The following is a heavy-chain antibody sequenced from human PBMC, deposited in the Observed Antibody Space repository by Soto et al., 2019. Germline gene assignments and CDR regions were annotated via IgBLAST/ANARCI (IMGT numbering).Heavy chain of an antibody. CDR3: ARESPLYGGSTGHFDY. J-gene: IGHJ4*02. V-gene: IGHV1-69*06. D-gene: IGHD3-10*01. CDR2: IIPIFGTA. CDR1: GGTFSSYA. Sequence: GASVKVSCKASGGTFSSYAISWVRQAPGQGLEWMGGIIPIFGTANYAQKFQGRATITADKSTSTAYMELSSLRSEDTAVYYCARESPLYGGSTGHFDYWGQGTLVTVSS.